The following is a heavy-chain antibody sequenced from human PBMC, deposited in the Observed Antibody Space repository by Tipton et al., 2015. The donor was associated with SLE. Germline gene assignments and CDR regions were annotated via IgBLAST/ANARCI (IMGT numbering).Heavy chain of an antibody. Sequence: LRLSCTVSGGSINNSYYYWAWIRQPPGKGLEWIGSIYYSGSTFNNPSLKSRVTISAVTSKNQFSLRVSSVTAADTAVYYCARAGTGTAWGTFDIWGPGTMGAVSS. J-gene: IGHJ3*02. CDR2: IYYSGST. CDR3: ARAGTGTAWGTFDI. CDR1: GGSINNSYYY. D-gene: IGHD1-14*01. V-gene: IGHV4-39*07.